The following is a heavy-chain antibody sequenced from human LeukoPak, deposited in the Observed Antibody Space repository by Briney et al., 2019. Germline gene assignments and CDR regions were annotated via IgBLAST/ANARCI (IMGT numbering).Heavy chain of an antibody. J-gene: IGHJ4*02. CDR2: INPNSGGT. CDR3: TRSLRGGWYRFDY. V-gene: IGHV1-2*02. CDR1: GYTFTSYG. D-gene: IGHD6-19*01. Sequence: ASVKVSCKASGYTFTSYGISWVRQAPGQGLEWMGWINPNSGGTNYAQKFQGRVTMTRDTSISTAYMELSRLRSDDTAVYYCTRSLRGGWYRFDYWGQGTLVTVSS.